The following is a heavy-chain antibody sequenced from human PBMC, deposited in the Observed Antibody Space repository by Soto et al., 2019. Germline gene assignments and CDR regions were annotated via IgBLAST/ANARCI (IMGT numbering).Heavy chain of an antibody. Sequence: TFQTLSLTCTVSGDTVTSDSHYWGWIRKPPGKGLESIANIYYDDNTHYNPSLLSRVTISVDTSKNEFSLRLNSVTAADTAVYYCARFNGNAVSTKRHGYSVMDFWGQGTLVPVSP. V-gene: IGHV4-39*01. CDR1: GDTVTSDSHY. D-gene: IGHD2-15*01. J-gene: IGHJ4*02. CDR3: ARFNGNAVSTKRHGYSVMDF. CDR2: IYYDDNT.